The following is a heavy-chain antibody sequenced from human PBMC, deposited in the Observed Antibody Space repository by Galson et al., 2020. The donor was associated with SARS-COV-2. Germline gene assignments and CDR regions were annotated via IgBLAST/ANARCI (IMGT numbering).Heavy chain of an antibody. CDR2: VYYSGDS. V-gene: IGHV4-59*08. CDR3: ARSPATIGHYYYGLDV. Sequence: SETLSLTCTVSGSSTSGYYWSWIRQSPGKGLEWIGYVYYSGDSKYNPSLKTRVTISVDTSKNQFSLRLMSVTAIDTAVYYCARSPATIGHYYYGLDVWGQGTTVTVSS. CDR1: GSSTSGYY. J-gene: IGHJ6*02.